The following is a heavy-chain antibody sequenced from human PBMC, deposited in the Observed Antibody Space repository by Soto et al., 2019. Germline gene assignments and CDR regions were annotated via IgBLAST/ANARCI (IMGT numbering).Heavy chain of an antibody. CDR3: ATVTAYYDFWSGYYTRPLDY. CDR2: IIPIFGTA. CDR1: GGTLSSYA. D-gene: IGHD3-3*01. Sequence: SVKVSGKASGGTLSSYAISWVRQAPGQGLEWMGGIIPIFGTANYAQKFQGRVTITADESTSTAYMELSSLRSEDTAVYYCATVTAYYDFWSGYYTRPLDYWGQGTLVTVSS. J-gene: IGHJ4*02. V-gene: IGHV1-69*13.